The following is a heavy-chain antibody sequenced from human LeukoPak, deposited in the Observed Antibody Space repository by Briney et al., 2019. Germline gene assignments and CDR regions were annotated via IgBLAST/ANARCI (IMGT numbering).Heavy chain of an antibody. V-gene: IGHV4-39*02. Sequence: SETLSLTCTVSGGSISSSSYYWGWIRQPPGMGLEWIGSIYYSGSTYYNPSLKSRVTISVDTSKNQFSLKLSSVTAADTAVYYCAREGHHRWELLRGWFDPWGQGTLVTVSS. CDR1: GGSISSSSYY. CDR3: AREGHHRWELLRGWFDP. D-gene: IGHD1-26*01. CDR2: IYYSGST. J-gene: IGHJ5*02.